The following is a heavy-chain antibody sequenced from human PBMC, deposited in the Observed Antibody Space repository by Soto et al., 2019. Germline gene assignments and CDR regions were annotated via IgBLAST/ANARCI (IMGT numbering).Heavy chain of an antibody. Sequence: SETLSLTCTVSGGSIIRGGYSWIWIRQSPEKGLEWIGCIYPTGTTYYHPSLKSRVTISVDTSRNQFSLNLTSVTAADTAVYYCARAPPGPSPRWVLGGQGNTVTVSS. V-gene: IGHV4-30-2*06. D-gene: IGHD3-10*01. J-gene: IGHJ6*02. CDR1: GGSIIRGGYS. CDR3: ARAPPGPSPRWVL. CDR2: IYPTGTT.